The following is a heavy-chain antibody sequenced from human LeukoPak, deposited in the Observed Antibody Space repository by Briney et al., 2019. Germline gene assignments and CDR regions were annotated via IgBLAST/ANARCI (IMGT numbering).Heavy chain of an antibody. CDR2: IYYSGST. CDR1: GGSISSSSYY. CDR3: ASFGPRRYCSSTSCAPGGDS. V-gene: IGHV4-39*01. Sequence: SETLSLTCTVSGGSISSSSYYWGWIRQPPGKGLEWIGSIYYSGSTYYNPSLKSRVTISVDTSKNQFSLKLSSVTAADTAVYYCASFGPRRYCSSTSCAPGGDSWGQGTLVTVSS. J-gene: IGHJ5*02. D-gene: IGHD2-2*01.